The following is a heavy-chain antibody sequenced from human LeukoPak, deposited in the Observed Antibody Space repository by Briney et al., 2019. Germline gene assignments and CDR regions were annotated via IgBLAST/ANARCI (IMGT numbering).Heavy chain of an antibody. CDR2: ISYDGSNK. J-gene: IGHJ6*02. CDR1: GFTFSSYA. V-gene: IGHV3-30-3*01. Sequence: GGSLRLSCEASGFTFSSYAMYWVRRAPGKGLEWVALISYDGSNKYYTDSVKGRFTISRDNSKNTMYMQMNILRAEDTAVYHCARAYCSGGSCYSGYYFYGMDVWGQGTTVTVSS. CDR3: ARAYCSGGSCYSGYYFYGMDV. D-gene: IGHD2-15*01.